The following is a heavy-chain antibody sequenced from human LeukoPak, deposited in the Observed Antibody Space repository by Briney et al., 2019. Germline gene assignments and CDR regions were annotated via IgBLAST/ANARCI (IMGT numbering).Heavy chain of an antibody. Sequence: GGSLRLSCAASGFTFSSYCMNWIRQAPGKGLEWVSSISSSSSYIYYADSVKGRFTISRDNAKNSLYLQMNSLRAEDTAVYYCARGKEVWGSYRYGAFDIWGQGTMVTVSS. D-gene: IGHD3-16*02. CDR2: ISSSSSYI. J-gene: IGHJ3*02. V-gene: IGHV3-21*01. CDR3: ARGKEVWGSYRYGAFDI. CDR1: GFTFSSYC.